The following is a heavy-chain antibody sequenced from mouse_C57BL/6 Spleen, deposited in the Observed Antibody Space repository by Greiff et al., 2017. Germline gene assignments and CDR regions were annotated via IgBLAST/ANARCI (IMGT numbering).Heavy chain of an antibody. V-gene: IGHV1-52*01. CDR1: GYTFTSYW. J-gene: IGHJ1*03. Sequence: VQLQQPGAELVRPGSSVKLSCKASGYTFTSYWMHWVKQRPIQGLEWIGNIDPFDSETHYNQKFKDKATLTVDKSSSTAYMQLSSLTSEDSAVYYCARDGLPHWYFDVWGTGTTVTVSS. D-gene: IGHD5-5*01. CDR3: ARDGLPHWYFDV. CDR2: IDPFDSET.